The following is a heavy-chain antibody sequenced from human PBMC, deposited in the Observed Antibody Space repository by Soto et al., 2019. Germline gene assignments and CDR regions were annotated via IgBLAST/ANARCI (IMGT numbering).Heavy chain of an antibody. CDR2: INHSGST. CDR1: GGSFSGYY. CDR3: ARPSGPYYGSGSGWFDP. V-gene: IGHV4-34*01. J-gene: IGHJ5*02. Sequence: QVQLQQWDAGLLKPSETLSLTCAVYGGSFSGYYWSWIRQPPGKGLEWIGEINHSGSTNYNPSLKSRVTISVDTSKNQFSLKLSSVTAADTAVYYCARPSGPYYGSGSGWFDPWGQGTLVTVSS. D-gene: IGHD3-10*01.